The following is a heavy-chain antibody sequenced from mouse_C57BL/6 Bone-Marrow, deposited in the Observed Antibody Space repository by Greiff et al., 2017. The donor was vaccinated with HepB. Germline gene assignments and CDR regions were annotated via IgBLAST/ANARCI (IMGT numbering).Heavy chain of an antibody. J-gene: IGHJ3*01. CDR2: INSDGGST. Sequence: EVQRVESGGGLVQPGESLKLSCESNEYEFPSHDMSWVRKTPEKRLELVAAINSDGGSTYYPDTMERRFIISRDNTKKTLYLQMSSLRSEDTALYYCARPRIYDGYQAWFAYWGQGTLVTVSA. V-gene: IGHV5-2*01. D-gene: IGHD2-3*01. CDR1: EYEFPSHD. CDR3: ARPRIYDGYQAWFAY.